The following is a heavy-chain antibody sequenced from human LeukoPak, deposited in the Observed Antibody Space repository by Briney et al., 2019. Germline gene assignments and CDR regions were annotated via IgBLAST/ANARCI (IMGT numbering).Heavy chain of an antibody. D-gene: IGHD6-13*01. Sequence: GGSLRLSCAASGFTFSSYWTHWVRQAPGKGLVWVSRINDGSSTSYADSVKGRFTISRDNAKNTLYLQMNSLRAEDTAVYYCARPTKEGSSWYWWFDPWGQGTLVTVSS. J-gene: IGHJ5*02. CDR3: ARPTKEGSSWYWWFDP. CDR2: INDGSST. V-gene: IGHV3-74*01. CDR1: GFTFSSYW.